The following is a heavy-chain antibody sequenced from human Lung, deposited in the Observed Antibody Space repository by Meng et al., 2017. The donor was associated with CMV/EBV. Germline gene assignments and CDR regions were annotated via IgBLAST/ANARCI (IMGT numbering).Heavy chain of an antibody. J-gene: IGHJ4*02. Sequence: GGSLRLXXAASGSTFSGYAMHWVRQAPGKGLEWVTVISNAGSIKYYADSVKGRFTITRDNSRNTLYLQLNSLRAEDTAVYYCARHTIDGSTWFFGDWGQG. V-gene: IGHV3-30-3*01. CDR2: ISNAGSIK. D-gene: IGHD6-13*01. CDR1: GSTFSGYA. CDR3: ARHTIDGSTWFFGD.